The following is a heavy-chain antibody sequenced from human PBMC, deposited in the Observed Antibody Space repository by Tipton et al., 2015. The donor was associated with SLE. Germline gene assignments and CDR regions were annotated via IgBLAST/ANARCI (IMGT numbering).Heavy chain of an antibody. CDR1: GFTLSDFV. V-gene: IGHV3-49*04. CDR2: IRRKDYGETT. J-gene: IGHJ2*01. CDR3: AKGGWRAYSDV. Sequence: SLRLSCAASGFTLSDFVMSWVRQAPGKGLEWVGFIRRKDYGETTEYAASVKGRFTISRDDSKSIAYLQMNSLKTEDTAVYYCAKGGWRAYSDVWGRGTLVTVSS. D-gene: IGHD6-19*01.